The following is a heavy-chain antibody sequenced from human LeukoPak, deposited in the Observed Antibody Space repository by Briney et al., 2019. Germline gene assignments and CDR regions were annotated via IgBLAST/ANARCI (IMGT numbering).Heavy chain of an antibody. CDR1: GYTFTSYG. CDR2: IIPIFGTA. CDR3: ARDGYSSSSFTPFDY. V-gene: IGHV1-69*13. D-gene: IGHD6-6*01. J-gene: IGHJ4*02. Sequence: SVKVSCKASGYTFTSYGISWVRQAPGQGLEWMGGIIPIFGTANYAQKFQGRVTITADESTSTAYMELSSLRSEDTAVYYCARDGYSSSSFTPFDYWGQGTLVTVSS.